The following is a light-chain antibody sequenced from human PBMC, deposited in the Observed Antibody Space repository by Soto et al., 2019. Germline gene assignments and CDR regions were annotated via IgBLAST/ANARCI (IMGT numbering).Light chain of an antibody. CDR2: GAS. V-gene: IGKV3D-15*01. CDR3: QQYNNWTRT. CDR1: QCFXSN. J-gene: IGKJ1*01. Sequence: IVVTQSPATLSVSPGERATLSCRASQCFXSNFDWYQQKPGQAPRLLXDGASTMATGIPARLSGSGSGTEFTLTISSLQSEYLAIYYCQQYNNWTRTFGQGTKVDI.